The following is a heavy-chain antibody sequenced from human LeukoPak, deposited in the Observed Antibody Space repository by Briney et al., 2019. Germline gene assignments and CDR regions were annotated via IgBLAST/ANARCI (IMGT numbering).Heavy chain of an antibody. V-gene: IGHV3-23*01. CDR3: AKDLPGTLSSRGPFEY. CDR1: GFTFSSYA. CDR2: ISGNGDIT. Sequence: GGSLRLSCAASGFTFSSYAMSWVRQAPEKGLEWVSAISGNGDITYYADTVKGRFSGSRDNSKNTLYLQLNSLRAEDTAVYYCAKDLPGTLSSRGPFEYWGQGTLVTVSS. D-gene: IGHD1-1*01. J-gene: IGHJ4*02.